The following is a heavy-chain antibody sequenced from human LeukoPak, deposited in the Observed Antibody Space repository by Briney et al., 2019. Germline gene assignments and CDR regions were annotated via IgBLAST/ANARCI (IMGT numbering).Heavy chain of an antibody. V-gene: IGHV3-30*02. Sequence: GGSLRLSCAASGFTFSSYGMHWVRQAPGKGLEWVAFIRYDGSNKYYADSVKGRFTISRDNSKNTLYLQMNSLRAEDTAVYYCARDRGLLWFGESATDAFDIWGQGTMVTVSS. J-gene: IGHJ3*02. CDR1: GFTFSSYG. CDR2: IRYDGSNK. D-gene: IGHD3-10*01. CDR3: ARDRGLLWFGESATDAFDI.